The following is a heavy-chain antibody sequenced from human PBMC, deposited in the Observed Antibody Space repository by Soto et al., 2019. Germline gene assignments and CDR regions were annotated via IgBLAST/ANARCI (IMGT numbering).Heavy chain of an antibody. CDR3: ARNNYDFWSGYPNYGMDV. CDR2: IHPNTGGT. D-gene: IGHD3-3*01. J-gene: IGHJ6*02. V-gene: IGHV1-2*04. Sequence: ASVKVSCKTSGYTFTGYYIHWVRQAPGQGLEWMGWIHPNTGGTNYAQKFQDWVTMTRDTSISTAYLELSRLRSDDTAVYYCARNNYDFWSGYPNYGMDVWGQGTTVTVS. CDR1: GYTFTGYY.